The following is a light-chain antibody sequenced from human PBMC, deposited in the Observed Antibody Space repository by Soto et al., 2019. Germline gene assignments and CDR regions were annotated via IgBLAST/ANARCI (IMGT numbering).Light chain of an antibody. V-gene: IGLV1-44*01. CDR3: AAWDDSRYGVV. Sequence: QSVLTQSPSASGTPGQRVIIACSGSSSNIGSNHVNWYRHLPGAAPKLLIFRSDQRPSGVPDRFSGSKSGTTASLAISGLQSGDVADYYCAAWDDSRYGVVFGGGTQLTVL. J-gene: IGLJ2*01. CDR1: SSNIGSNH. CDR2: RSD.